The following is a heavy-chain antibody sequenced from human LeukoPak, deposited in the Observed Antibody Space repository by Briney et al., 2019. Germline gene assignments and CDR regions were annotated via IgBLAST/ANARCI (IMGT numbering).Heavy chain of an antibody. CDR3: ARVETVVVMGDGYIDY. D-gene: IGHD3-22*01. CDR2: IIPIFGTA. V-gene: IGHV1-69*05. CDR1: GGTFSSYA. J-gene: IGHJ4*02. Sequence: SVKVSCKASGGTFSSYAISWVRQAPGQGLEWMGGIIPIFGTANYAQKFQGRVTITTDESTSTAYMELSSLRSEDTAVYHCARVETVVVMGDGYIDYWGQGSLVTVSS.